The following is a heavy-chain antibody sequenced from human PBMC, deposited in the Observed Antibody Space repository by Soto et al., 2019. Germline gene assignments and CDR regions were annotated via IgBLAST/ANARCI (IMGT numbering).Heavy chain of an antibody. V-gene: IGHV1-69*13. D-gene: IGHD4-17*01. Sequence: SVKVSCKASGGSFSNYAISWVRQAPGQGLEWMGVIIPMFGTAIYAQKFQGRVTIIADESTITAYMELSSLRSEDTAVYYCASDYGDYVGRNYGMDVWGQGTTVTVYS. J-gene: IGHJ6*02. CDR1: GGSFSNYA. CDR2: IIPMFGTA. CDR3: ASDYGDYVGRNYGMDV.